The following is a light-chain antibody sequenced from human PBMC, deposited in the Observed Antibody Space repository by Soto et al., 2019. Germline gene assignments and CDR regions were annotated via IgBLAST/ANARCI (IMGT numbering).Light chain of an antibody. CDR3: QSYDSSLSGSRV. V-gene: IGLV1-40*01. CDR1: SSNIGAGYD. CDR2: GNS. Sequence: QSVLTQPPSVSGAPGQRVTISCTGSSSNIGAGYDVHWYQQLPGTAPKLLIYGNSNRPSGVPDRFSGYKSGTSASLAITGLQAEDEADYYCQSYDSSLSGSRVFGRGTKLTVL. J-gene: IGLJ2*01.